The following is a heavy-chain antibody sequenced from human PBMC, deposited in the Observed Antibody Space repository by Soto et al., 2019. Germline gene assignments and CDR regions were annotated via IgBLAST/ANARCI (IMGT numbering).Heavy chain of an antibody. D-gene: IGHD2-15*01. V-gene: IGHV3-23*01. Sequence: EVQLLESGGGLVQPGGSLRLSCAASGFTFSSYAMSWVRQAPGKGLEWVSAISGSGGSTYYADSVKGRFTISRDNSKNTLYLQRNSLRAEDTAVYYCAKARGDIVVRGGMDVWGQGTTVTVSS. CDR2: ISGSGGST. J-gene: IGHJ6*02. CDR1: GFTFSSYA. CDR3: AKARGDIVVRGGMDV.